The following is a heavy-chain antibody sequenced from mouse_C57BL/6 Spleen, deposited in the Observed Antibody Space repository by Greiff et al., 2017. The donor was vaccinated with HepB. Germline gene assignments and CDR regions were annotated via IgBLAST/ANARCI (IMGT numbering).Heavy chain of an antibody. J-gene: IGHJ3*01. CDR3: AREEDYDPFAY. CDR1: GYSITSGYY. D-gene: IGHD2-4*01. V-gene: IGHV3-6*01. Sequence: EVKLMESGPGLVKPSQSLSLTCSVTGYSITSGYYWNWIRQFPGNKLEWMGYISYDGSNNYNPSLKNRISITRDTSKNQFFLKLNSVTTEDTATYYCAREEDYDPFAYWGQGTLVTVSA. CDR2: ISYDGSN.